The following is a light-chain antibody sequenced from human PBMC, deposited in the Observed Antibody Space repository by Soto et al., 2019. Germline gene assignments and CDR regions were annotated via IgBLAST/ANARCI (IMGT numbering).Light chain of an antibody. CDR1: CRDVGAYDY. Sequence: QSVLTQPASVSGSPGQSITISCTGSCRDVGAYDYVSWYQQHPGKAPKLLIYGVKNRPSGVSYRFSASKSAFPASLTISGLQAEDEAHYYCSSYTTSYFYVFGPGTKVT. V-gene: IGLV2-14*01. CDR2: GVK. J-gene: IGLJ1*01. CDR3: SSYTTSYFYV.